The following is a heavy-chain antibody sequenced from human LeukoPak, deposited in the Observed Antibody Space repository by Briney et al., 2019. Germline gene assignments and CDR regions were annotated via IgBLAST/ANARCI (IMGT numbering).Heavy chain of an antibody. Sequence: GSLSLSCAASGFTFSSSAMSWVRQAPGKGLEWVSSISSSSSYIYYADSVKGRFTISRDNAKNSLYLQMNSLRAEDTAVYYCARDLKSGSYGGWWGQGTLVTVSS. CDR3: ARDLKSGSYGGW. V-gene: IGHV3-21*01. CDR1: GFTFSSSA. J-gene: IGHJ4*02. D-gene: IGHD1-26*01. CDR2: ISSSSSYI.